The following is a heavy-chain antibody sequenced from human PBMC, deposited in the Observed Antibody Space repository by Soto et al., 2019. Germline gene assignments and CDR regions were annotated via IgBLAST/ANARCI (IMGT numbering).Heavy chain of an antibody. V-gene: IGHV4-39*01. CDR3: SRRAPEGFDP. Sequence: PSETLSLTCNVSGGSISRSSYYWGWIRQPPGKGLEWIGSMYYSGSTYYNPSLKSRVTISIDTPKNQLSLKLTSVIAADTAVYYCSRRAPEGFDPWGQGTLVTVSS. J-gene: IGHJ5*02. CDR2: MYYSGST. CDR1: GGSISRSSYY.